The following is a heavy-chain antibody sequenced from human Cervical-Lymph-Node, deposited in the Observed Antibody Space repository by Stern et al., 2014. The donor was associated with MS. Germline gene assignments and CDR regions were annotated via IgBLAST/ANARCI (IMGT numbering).Heavy chain of an antibody. Sequence: QLQLQESGPGLVKPSETLSLTCSVSGGSINPYFWTWIRQSPGTGPEWIGYISYSGITTYNPSLESRVTFSLDASKNQISLKLNSVTTADTAVYYCARATGAATAVLHWGQGTLVTVSS. V-gene: IGHV4-59*01. CDR3: ARATGAATAVLH. D-gene: IGHD1-14*01. J-gene: IGHJ4*02. CDR2: ISYSGIT. CDR1: GGSINPYF.